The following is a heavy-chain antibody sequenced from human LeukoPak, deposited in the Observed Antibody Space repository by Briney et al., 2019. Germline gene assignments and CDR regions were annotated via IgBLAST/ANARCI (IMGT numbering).Heavy chain of an antibody. V-gene: IGHV4-38-2*02. D-gene: IGHD3-9*01. J-gene: IGHJ4*02. Sequence: SETLSLTCTVSGYSISSGYYWGWIRQPPGKGLEWIVSIYHSGSTYYNPSLKSRVTIQVDTSKNQFSLTLSSVTAADTAVYYCARYYDILTGYYSHFDYWGQGTLVTVSS. CDR1: GYSISSGYY. CDR2: IYHSGST. CDR3: ARYYDILTGYYSHFDY.